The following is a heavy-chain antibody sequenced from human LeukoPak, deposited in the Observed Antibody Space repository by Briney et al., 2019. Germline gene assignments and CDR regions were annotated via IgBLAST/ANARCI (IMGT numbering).Heavy chain of an antibody. J-gene: IGHJ4*02. D-gene: IGHD3-10*01. CDR2: IYSGGST. CDR1: GFTVSSNY. CDR3: ARDCGSGEFDY. V-gene: IGHV3-53*01. Sequence: PGGSLRLSCAASGFTVSSNYMSWVRQAPGKGLEWVSGIYSGGSTNYTDSVRGRVTTSRDKSKKTLYLQINSLRAEDTAVYYCARDCGSGEFDYWGQGTLVTVSS.